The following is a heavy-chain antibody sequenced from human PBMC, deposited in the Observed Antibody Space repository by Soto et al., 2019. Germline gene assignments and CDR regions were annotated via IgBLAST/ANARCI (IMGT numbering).Heavy chain of an antibody. J-gene: IGHJ4*02. D-gene: IGHD2-21*01. V-gene: IGHV4-59*01. CDR1: GVSISSYC. Sequence: SETLSLTCTVSGVSISSYCWSWIRQPPGKGLEWIGYIYYSGSTNYNPSLKSRVTISVDTSKNQFSLKLSSVTAADTAVYYCARRWGGTFDYWGQGTLVTVSS. CDR3: ARRWGGTFDY. CDR2: IYYSGST.